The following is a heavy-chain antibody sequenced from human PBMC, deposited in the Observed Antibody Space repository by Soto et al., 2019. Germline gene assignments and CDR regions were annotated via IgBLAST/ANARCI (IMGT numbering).Heavy chain of an antibody. CDR3: ARDDGLAYCGGDCYS. CDR1: GGTFSSYT. CDR2: IIPILGIA. Sequence: QVQLVQSGAEVKKPGSSVKVSCKACGGTFSSYTISWVRQAPGQGLEWMGRIIPILGIANYAQKFQGRVTITADKSTSTAYMELSSLRSEDTAVYYCARDDGLAYCGGDCYSWGQGTLVTVSP. D-gene: IGHD2-21*02. J-gene: IGHJ4*02. V-gene: IGHV1-69*02.